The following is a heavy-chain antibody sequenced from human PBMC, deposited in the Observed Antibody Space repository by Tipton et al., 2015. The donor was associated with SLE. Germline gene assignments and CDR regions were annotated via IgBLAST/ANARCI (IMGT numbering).Heavy chain of an antibody. D-gene: IGHD1-26*01. CDR2: IGHSGST. J-gene: IGHJ4*02. CDR3: AADGGGDF. Sequence: TLSLTCTVSDDSISGYYWSWIRQPPGKGLEWIGYIGHSGSTNYNPSLNSRVTMSIDTSKNQFSLKLTSVTAADTAVYYCAADGGGDFWGRGILVTVSS. CDR1: DDSISGYY. V-gene: IGHV4-59*08.